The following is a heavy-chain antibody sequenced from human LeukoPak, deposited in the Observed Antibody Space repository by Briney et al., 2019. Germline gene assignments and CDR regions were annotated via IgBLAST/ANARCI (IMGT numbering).Heavy chain of an antibody. CDR1: GGSFSGYY. CDR2: INHSGGT. Sequence: PSETLSLTCAVYGGSFSGYYWSWIRQPPGKGLEWIGEINHSGGTNYNPSLKSRVTISVDTSKNQFSLKLSSVTAADTAVYYCARKRWFDPWGQGTLVAVSS. V-gene: IGHV4-34*01. CDR3: ARKRWFDP. J-gene: IGHJ5*02.